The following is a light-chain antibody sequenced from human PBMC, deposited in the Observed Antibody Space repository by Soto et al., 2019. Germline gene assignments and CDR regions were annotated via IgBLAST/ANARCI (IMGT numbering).Light chain of an antibody. Sequence: EIVLTQSPATLSLSPGERATLSCRASQSVSSYLAWYQQKPGQAPRLLIYDASNRATGIPARFSGSGSGTDFTLTISSLEPEDFAVYYCRQRSNWPTTFGQVTK. CDR3: RQRSNWPTT. CDR1: QSVSSY. V-gene: IGKV3-11*01. J-gene: IGKJ2*01. CDR2: DAS.